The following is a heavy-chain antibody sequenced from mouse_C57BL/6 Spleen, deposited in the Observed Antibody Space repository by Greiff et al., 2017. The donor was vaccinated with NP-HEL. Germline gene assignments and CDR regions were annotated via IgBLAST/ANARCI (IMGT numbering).Heavy chain of an antibody. CDR2: IDPETGGT. D-gene: IGHD1-1*01. V-gene: IGHV1-15*01. CDR3: TRKGGYYGGYYAMDY. CDR1: GYTFTDYE. J-gene: IGHJ4*01. Sequence: VQLQESGAELVRPGASVTLSCKASGYTFTDYEMHWVKQTPVHGLEWIGAIDPETGGTAYNQKFKGKAILTADKSSSTAYMVLRSLTSEDSAVYYCTRKGGYYGGYYAMDYWGQGTSVTVSS.